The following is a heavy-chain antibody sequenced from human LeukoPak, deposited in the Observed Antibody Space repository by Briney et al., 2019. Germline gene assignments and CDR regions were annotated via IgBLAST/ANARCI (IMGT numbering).Heavy chain of an antibody. J-gene: IGHJ4*02. CDR1: GDTFSGYN. V-gene: IGHV1-2*02. CDR3: ARAVYASSWYLDY. D-gene: IGHD6-13*01. CDR2: INPNSGGT. Sequence: AAVKVSCKASGDTFSGYNMHWVRQAPGQGLEWMGWINPNSGGTKYAQKFHGRVTVTRDTSISTAYMELSRLRSDDTAVYYCARAVYASSWYLDYWGQGTLVTVSS.